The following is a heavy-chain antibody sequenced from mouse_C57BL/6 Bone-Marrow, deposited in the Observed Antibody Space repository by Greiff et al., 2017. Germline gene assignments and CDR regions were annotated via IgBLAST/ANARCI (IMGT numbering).Heavy chain of an antibody. Sequence: EVMLVESGGDLVKPGGSLKLSCAASGFTFSSYGMSWVRQTPDKRLEWVATISSGGSYTYYPDSVKGRFTISRDNAKNTLYLQMSRLKSDDTAMYYCAVSPITTVVAFDYWGQGTTLTVSS. CDR1: GFTFSSYG. CDR2: ISSGGSYT. D-gene: IGHD1-1*01. V-gene: IGHV5-6*01. J-gene: IGHJ2*01. CDR3: AVSPITTVVAFDY.